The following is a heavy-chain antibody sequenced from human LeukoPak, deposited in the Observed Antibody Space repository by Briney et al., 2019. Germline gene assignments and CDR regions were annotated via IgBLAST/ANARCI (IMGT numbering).Heavy chain of an antibody. Sequence: ASVKVSCKASGYTFTDYWIHWVRQAPGQGLEWMGCMNPDSGVTGYAQRFQGRVTMTRDTSISTAYMGLSSLRSDDTAVYYCARDPGYRQADYWGQGTLVTVPS. CDR1: GYTFTDYW. J-gene: IGHJ4*02. V-gene: IGHV1-2*02. D-gene: IGHD2-15*01. CDR3: ARDPGYRQADY. CDR2: MNPDSGVT.